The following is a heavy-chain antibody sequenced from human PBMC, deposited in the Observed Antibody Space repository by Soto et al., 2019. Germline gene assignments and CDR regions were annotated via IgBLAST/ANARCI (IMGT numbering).Heavy chain of an antibody. CDR1: GGSISSGDYY. D-gene: IGHD3-22*01. CDR2: IYYSGST. J-gene: IGHJ4*02. Sequence: SETLSLTCTVSGGSISSGDYYWSWIRQPPGKGLEWIGYIYYSGSTYYIPSLKSRVTISVDTSKNQFSLKLSSVTAADTAVYYCARDGDYYDSSGYYWRYFDYWGQGTLVTVSS. CDR3: ARDGDYYDSSGYYWRYFDY. V-gene: IGHV4-30-4*01.